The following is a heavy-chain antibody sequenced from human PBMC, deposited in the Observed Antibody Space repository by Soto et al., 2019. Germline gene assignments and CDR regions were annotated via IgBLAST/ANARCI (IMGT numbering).Heavy chain of an antibody. J-gene: IGHJ5*02. CDR3: AKVGVLRTNFRWFDL. V-gene: IGHV3-21*01. Sequence: NPGGSLRLSCAASGFAFQTYTMEWLRQPPGKGLEWVSSITISGNYIYYADSVKGRFTISRDSGRNSVYLQMNSLRAEDTAVYYCAKVGVLRTNFRWFDLWGQGTLVTVSS. D-gene: IGHD2-8*01. CDR2: ITISGNYI. CDR1: GFAFQTYT.